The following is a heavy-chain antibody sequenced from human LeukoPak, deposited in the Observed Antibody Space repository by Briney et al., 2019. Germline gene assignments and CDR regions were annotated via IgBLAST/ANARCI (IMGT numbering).Heavy chain of an antibody. CDR3: ARDSGSSSPHAYYYYGMDV. CDR2: IKQDGSEK. J-gene: IGHJ6*02. D-gene: IGHD3-10*01. V-gene: IGHV3-7*01. Sequence: GGSLRLSCAASGFTFNSYWMSWVRQGPGQGLEWVANIKQDGSEKYYVDSVKGRFTISRDNAKNSLYLQMNSLRAEDTAVYYCARDSGSSSPHAYYYYGMDVWGQGTTVTVSS. CDR1: GFTFNSYW.